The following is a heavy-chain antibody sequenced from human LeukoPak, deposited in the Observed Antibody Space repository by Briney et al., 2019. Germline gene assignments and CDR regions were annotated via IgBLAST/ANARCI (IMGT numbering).Heavy chain of an antibody. Sequence: PGGALRLSCAASGFTFSSYVMSWVRQAPGKGMEWVSTISGSGGSTYYADSVKGRFTISRDNSRNTLYLQMNSLRAEDMAVYYCAMAGSTSSGWFDPWGQGTPVTVSS. CDR1: GFTFSSYV. CDR2: ISGSGGST. CDR3: AMAGSTSSGWFDP. D-gene: IGHD2-2*01. J-gene: IGHJ5*02. V-gene: IGHV3-23*01.